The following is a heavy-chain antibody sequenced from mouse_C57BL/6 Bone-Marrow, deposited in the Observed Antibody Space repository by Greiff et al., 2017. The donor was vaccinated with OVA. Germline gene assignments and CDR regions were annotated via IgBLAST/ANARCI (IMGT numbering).Heavy chain of an antibody. CDR1: GYTFTDYE. CDR3: TRSTGTTPYAMDY. V-gene: IGHV1-15*01. CDR2: IDPETGGT. D-gene: IGHD4-1*02. Sequence: VQLQQSGAELVRPGASVTLSCKASGYTFTDYEMHWVKQTPVHGLEWIGAIDPETGGTAYNQKFKGKAILTADKSSSTAYMELRSLTSEDSAVYYCTRSTGTTPYAMDYWGQGTSVTVSS. J-gene: IGHJ4*01.